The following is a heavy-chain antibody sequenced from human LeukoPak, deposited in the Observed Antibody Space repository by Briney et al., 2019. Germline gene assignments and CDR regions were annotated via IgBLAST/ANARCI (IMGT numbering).Heavy chain of an antibody. CDR2: IWSDGGNT. Sequence: GGSLRLSCSVSGFTFSEYWMRWVRQAPGKGLDWVAAIWSDGGNTYYADSVKGRFTISRDNSKNTLHLQMSSLRAEDTAVYFCARDVVGATGYFEHWGQGTLATVSS. J-gene: IGHJ4*02. V-gene: IGHV3-33*07. D-gene: IGHD1-26*01. CDR3: ARDVVGATGYFEH. CDR1: GFTFSEYW.